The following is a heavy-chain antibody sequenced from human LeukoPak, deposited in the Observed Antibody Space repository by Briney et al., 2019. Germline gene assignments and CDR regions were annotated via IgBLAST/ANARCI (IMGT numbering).Heavy chain of an antibody. J-gene: IGHJ5*02. Sequence: PSETLSLTCTVSGGSISNYFWTWIRQPPGKGLEWIGYIYYSGSTNYNPSLKSRVTMSVDTSKNQFSLKLTSVTAADTAVYYCARDQWDLLFDPWGQGTLVTVSS. D-gene: IGHD1-26*01. V-gene: IGHV4-59*01. CDR2: IYYSGST. CDR3: ARDQWDLLFDP. CDR1: GGSISNYF.